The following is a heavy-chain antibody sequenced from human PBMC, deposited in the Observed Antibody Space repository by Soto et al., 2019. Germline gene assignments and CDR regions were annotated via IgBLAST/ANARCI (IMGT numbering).Heavy chain of an antibody. CDR2: IIPILGIA. CDR1: GGTFSSYT. J-gene: IGHJ4*02. Sequence: QVQLVQSGAEVKKPGSSVKVSCKASGGTFSSYTISWVRQAPGQGLEWMGRIIPILGIANYAQKFQGRVTITADKSTSTAYMELSSLRSEDTAVYYCARDRYSRYYSFDYWGQGTLVTGSS. V-gene: IGHV1-69*08. CDR3: ARDRYSRYYSFDY. D-gene: IGHD5-12*01.